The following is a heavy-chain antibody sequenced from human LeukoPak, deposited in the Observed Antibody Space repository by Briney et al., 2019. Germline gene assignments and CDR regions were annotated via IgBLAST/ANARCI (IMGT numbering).Heavy chain of an antibody. V-gene: IGHV3-30*18. J-gene: IGHJ4*02. CDR2: ISYDGSNK. D-gene: IGHD3-16*02. CDR1: GFTFSSYG. CDR3: AKEEFSTGYYFDY. Sequence: GGSLRLSCAASGFTFSSYGMHWVRQAPGKGVEWGAVISYDGSNKYYADSVKGRFTISRDNSKNTLYLQMNSLRAEDTAVYYCAKEEFSTGYYFDYWGQGTLVTVSS.